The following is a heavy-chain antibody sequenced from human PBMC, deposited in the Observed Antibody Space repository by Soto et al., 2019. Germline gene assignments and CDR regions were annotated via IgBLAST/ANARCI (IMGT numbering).Heavy chain of an antibody. V-gene: IGHV1-69*06. J-gene: IGHJ1*01. D-gene: IGHD3-16*01. CDR2: VIPMFLKP. CDR3: ARGGGEMAGPRPYLY. CDR1: GGTFDSYA. Sequence: ASVKVSCKASGGTFDSYAISWVRQAPGRGLEWMGGVIPMFLKPNYAQKFKGRVTITAVKSTNTVYMEIISLMSEDTAVYYCARGGGEMAGPRPYLYWGRGTQVTVSS.